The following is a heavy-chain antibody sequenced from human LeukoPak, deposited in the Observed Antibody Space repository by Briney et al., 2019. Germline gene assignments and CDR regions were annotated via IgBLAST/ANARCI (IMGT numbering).Heavy chain of an antibody. V-gene: IGHV1-8*01. Sequence: ASLKVYWKASGYTFAAYQINWVRQGSGQGLEWILCMNPDTGNTGYAQKFQGRVTMTRDTSKSTAYMDLNSLRSEDTAVYYCARLSDTPAYYYSSGYYHIRYWGQGTLLTVSS. D-gene: IGHD3-22*01. J-gene: IGHJ4*02. CDR2: MNPDTGNT. CDR1: GYTFAAYQ. CDR3: ARLSDTPAYYYSSGYYHIRY.